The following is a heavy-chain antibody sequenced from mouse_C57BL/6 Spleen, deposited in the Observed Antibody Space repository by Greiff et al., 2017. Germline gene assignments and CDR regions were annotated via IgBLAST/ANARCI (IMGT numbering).Heavy chain of an antibody. Sequence: EVNLVESGGGLVQSGRSLRLSCATSGFTFSDFYMEWVRQAPGKGLEWIAASRNKANDYTTEYSASVKGRFIVSRDTSQSIVYLQMSALRAEDTAIYDCARNAGPRPSYYGMDYWGQGTSVTVSS. J-gene: IGHJ4*01. CDR1: GFTFSDFY. D-gene: IGHD2-12*01. CDR2: SRNKANDYTT. CDR3: ARNAGPRPSYYGMDY. V-gene: IGHV7-1*01.